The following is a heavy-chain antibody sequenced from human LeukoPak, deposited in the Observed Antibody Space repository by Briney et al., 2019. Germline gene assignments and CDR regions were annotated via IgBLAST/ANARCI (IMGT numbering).Heavy chain of an antibody. CDR2: ITSSGSYI. V-gene: IGHV3-21*01. J-gene: IGHJ4*02. CDR3: ARDISSGYLTY. CDR1: GFTFSSYG. Sequence: GGSLRLSCAASGFTFSSYGMNWVRQAPGKGLEWVSSITSSGSYIYYADSVKGRFTISRDNAKNSLYLQMNSLRAEDTAVYYCARDISSGYLTYWGQGTLVTVSS. D-gene: IGHD5-12*01.